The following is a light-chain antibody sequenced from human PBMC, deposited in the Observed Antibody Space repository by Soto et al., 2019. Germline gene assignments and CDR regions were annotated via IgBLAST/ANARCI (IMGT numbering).Light chain of an antibody. J-gene: IGKJ3*01. CDR3: QHYNNFLCT. V-gene: IGKV1-27*01. CDR1: QGISNY. CDR2: HAS. Sequence: IQMTQSPSSLSASIGDRVTITCRASQGISNYLAWYQEKPGKAPELLIYHASTLQSGVPSRFSGSGSGTDFTLTISSLQPEDVATYYCQHYNNFLCTFGPGTKVDIK.